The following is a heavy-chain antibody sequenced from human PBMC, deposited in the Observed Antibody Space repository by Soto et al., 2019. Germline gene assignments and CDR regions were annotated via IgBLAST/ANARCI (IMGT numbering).Heavy chain of an antibody. Sequence: GSLRLSCAASGFTFSSYGMHWVRQAPGKGLEWVAVISYDGSNKYYADSVKGRFTISRDNSKNTLYLQMNSLRAEDTAVYYCAKDHSGRSGYYYPGNYWGQGTLVTVSS. D-gene: IGHD3-22*01. CDR1: GFTFSSYG. CDR2: ISYDGSNK. V-gene: IGHV3-30*18. J-gene: IGHJ4*02. CDR3: AKDHSGRSGYYYPGNY.